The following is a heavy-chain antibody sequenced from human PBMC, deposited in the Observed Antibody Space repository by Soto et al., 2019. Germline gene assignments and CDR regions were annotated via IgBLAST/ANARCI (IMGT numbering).Heavy chain of an antibody. Sequence: VQLVESGGGLVQPGRSLRLSCAASGFTFDDYAMHWVRQAPGKGLEWVSGISWNSGSIGYADSVKGRFTISRDNAKNSLYLQMNSLRAEDTALYYCAKDYGGDYWYFDLWGRGTLVTVSS. J-gene: IGHJ2*01. CDR1: GFTFDDYA. V-gene: IGHV3-9*01. CDR3: AKDYGGDYWYFDL. CDR2: ISWNSGSI. D-gene: IGHD4-17*01.